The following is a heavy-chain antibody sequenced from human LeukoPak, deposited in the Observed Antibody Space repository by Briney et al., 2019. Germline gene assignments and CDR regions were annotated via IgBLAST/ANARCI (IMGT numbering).Heavy chain of an antibody. V-gene: IGHV4-38-2*01. CDR1: GYSISSGYY. CDR2: IYHSGST. Sequence: SETLSLTCAVSGYSISSGYYWGWIRQPPGKGLEWIGSIYHSGSTYYNPSLKSRVTISVDTSKNQFSLKLSSVTAADTAVYYCATGYYYDSLPYFVYWGQGTLVTVSS. J-gene: IGHJ4*02. CDR3: ATGYYYDSLPYFVY. D-gene: IGHD3-22*01.